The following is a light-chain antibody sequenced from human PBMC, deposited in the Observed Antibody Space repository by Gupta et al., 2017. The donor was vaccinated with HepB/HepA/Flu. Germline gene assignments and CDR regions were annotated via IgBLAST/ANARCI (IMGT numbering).Light chain of an antibody. CDR3: QQYDDLPYT. CDR2: GAS. Sequence: DIQMTQSPSSLSASVGDRVTITCQASQDISNYLNWYQQKPGKAPQLLIYGASSLETGVPFRFSGGSSGTLYTITISGLQPEDFATYFCQQYDDLPYTFGQGTRLE. CDR1: QDISNY. J-gene: IGKJ2*01. V-gene: IGKV1-33*01.